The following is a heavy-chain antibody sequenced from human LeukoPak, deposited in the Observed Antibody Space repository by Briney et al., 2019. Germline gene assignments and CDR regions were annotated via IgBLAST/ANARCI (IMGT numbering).Heavy chain of an antibody. D-gene: IGHD6-19*01. CDR3: AQWLVDFDY. J-gene: IGHJ4*02. V-gene: IGHV1-2*02. CDR1: GYTFSDYY. CDR2: INPTSGGT. Sequence: ASVKVSCKASGYTFSDYYMHWVRQAPGQGLEWMGWINPTSGGTHYAQKFQGRVTMTRDTSISTAYMELKSLRSDDTAVYYCAQWLVDFDYWGQGTLVTVSS.